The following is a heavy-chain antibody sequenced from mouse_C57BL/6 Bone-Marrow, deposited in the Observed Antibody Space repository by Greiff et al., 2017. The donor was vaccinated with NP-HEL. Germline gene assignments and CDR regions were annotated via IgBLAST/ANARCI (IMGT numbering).Heavy chain of an antibody. CDR2: IRNTANGYTT. D-gene: IGHD1-3*01. V-gene: IGHV7-3*01. CDR1: GFTFTDYY. J-gene: IGHJ2*01. Sequence: EVQGVESGGGLVQPGGSLSLSCAASGFTFTDYYMSWVRQPPGQALEWLGFIRNTANGYTTEYSASVKGRFTISRDNSQSILYLQMNALRAEDRATDYCARYDNPGYRFDYWGQGTTLTVSS. CDR3: ARYDNPGYRFDY.